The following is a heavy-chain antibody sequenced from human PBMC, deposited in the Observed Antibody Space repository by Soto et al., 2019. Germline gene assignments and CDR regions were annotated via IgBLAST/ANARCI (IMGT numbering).Heavy chain of an antibody. V-gene: IGHV3-30-3*01. CDR3: ARMASFYCSGGSCYPTYGMDV. Sequence: QVRLVESGGGVVQPGRSLRLSCAASGFTFSSYAMHWVRQAPGKGLEWVAVISSDGSNKYYADSVKGRFTISRDNSKNTLYLQMNSLRAEDTAVYYCARMASFYCSGGSCYPTYGMDVWGQGTTVTVSS. CDR2: ISSDGSNK. CDR1: GFTFSSYA. J-gene: IGHJ6*02. D-gene: IGHD2-15*01.